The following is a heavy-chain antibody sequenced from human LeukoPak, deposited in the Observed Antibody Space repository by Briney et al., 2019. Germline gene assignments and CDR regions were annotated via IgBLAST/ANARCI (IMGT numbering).Heavy chain of an antibody. CDR2: LYSGGNT. CDR3: ARDFFGWGYDVSDI. Sequence: SGGSLRLSCAASGFTVSSNYMSWVRQAPGKGLEWVSVLYSGGNTYYADSVKGRFTISRDSSKNTLYLQMNSLRAEDTAVYYCARDFFGWGYDVSDIWGQGTLVTVSS. V-gene: IGHV3-53*01. J-gene: IGHJ3*02. D-gene: IGHD6-19*01. CDR1: GFTVSSNY.